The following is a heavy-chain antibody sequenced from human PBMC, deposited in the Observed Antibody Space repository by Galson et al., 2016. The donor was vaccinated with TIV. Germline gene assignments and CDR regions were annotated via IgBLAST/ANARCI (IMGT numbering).Heavy chain of an antibody. CDR1: GFTFSTYA. J-gene: IGHJ3*01. CDR2: IVGTGGTT. CDR3: AKRKNYGGDAFDL. Sequence: SLRLSCAASGFTFSTYAMNWVRQAPGKGLEWVSGIVGTGGTTYYADSVKGRFTISRGNSKNTLYLQMKSLRAEDTAVYYCAKRKNYGGDAFDLWGQGTLVTVSS. D-gene: IGHD4-23*01. V-gene: IGHV3-23*01.